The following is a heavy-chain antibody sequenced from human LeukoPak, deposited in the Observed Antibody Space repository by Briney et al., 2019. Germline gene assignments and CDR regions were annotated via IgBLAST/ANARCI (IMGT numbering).Heavy chain of an antibody. D-gene: IGHD6-19*01. J-gene: IGHJ4*02. CDR2: INPNSGGT. Sequence: ASGKVSCKASGYTFTDYYIHWVRQAPGQGLEWMGWINPNSGGTKYAHKFQGRVTMTRDTSISTAYMELSSLRSDDTAVYYCARDEGLSGFSSGWYEGYFDYWGQGTLVTASS. V-gene: IGHV1-2*02. CDR1: GYTFTDYY. CDR3: ARDEGLSGFSSGWYEGYFDY.